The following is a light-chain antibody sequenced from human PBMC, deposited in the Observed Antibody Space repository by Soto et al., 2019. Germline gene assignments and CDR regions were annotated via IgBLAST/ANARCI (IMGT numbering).Light chain of an antibody. CDR1: QSVSRN. Sequence: EVVLTQSPATLSVSPGDRATLSCRASQSVSRNLAWYQQKPGQAPRLLIYGASTRATGVPARFSGSGSATAFPLSLSRLQAEDVSVYYCQPYGDWPPETFGQGTKLEI. J-gene: IGKJ2*01. V-gene: IGKV3-15*01. CDR3: QPYGDWPPET. CDR2: GAS.